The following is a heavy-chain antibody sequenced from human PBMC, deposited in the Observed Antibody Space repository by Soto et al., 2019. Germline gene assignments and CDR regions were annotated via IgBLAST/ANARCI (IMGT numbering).Heavy chain of an antibody. V-gene: IGHV2-5*02. Sequence: QITLKESGPTLVKPTQTLTLTCTFSGFSLSTSGVGVGWIRQPPGKALEWLALIYWDDDKRYSPSLKSRLTITKDTSKYQVVLTMTNMDPVDTATYYCAHRRRYYDSSGYYYLDYWGQGTLVTVSS. CDR2: IYWDDDK. D-gene: IGHD3-22*01. J-gene: IGHJ4*02. CDR3: AHRRRYYDSSGYYYLDY. CDR1: GFSLSTSGVG.